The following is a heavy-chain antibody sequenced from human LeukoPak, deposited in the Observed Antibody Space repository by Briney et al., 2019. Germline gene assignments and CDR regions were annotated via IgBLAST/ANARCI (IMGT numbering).Heavy chain of an antibody. D-gene: IGHD3-10*01. CDR3: ARRRNSGSYDY. V-gene: IGHV4-59*01. Sequence: SETLSLTCTVSGGSISSYYWSWIRQPPGKGLEWIGYIYYSGSTNYNPSLKSRVTISVDTSKNQFSLKLSSVTAADTAVYYCARRRNSGSYDYWGQGTLVTVSS. CDR2: IYYSGST. J-gene: IGHJ4*02. CDR1: GGSISSYY.